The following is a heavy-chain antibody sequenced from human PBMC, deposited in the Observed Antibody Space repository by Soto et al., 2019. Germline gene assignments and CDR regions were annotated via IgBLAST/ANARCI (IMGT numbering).Heavy chain of an antibody. V-gene: IGHV4-30-4*01. J-gene: IGHJ5*02. CDR2: IYYSGST. Sequence: KPSETLSLTCTVSGGSISSGDYYWSWIRQPPGKGLEWIGYIYYSGSTYYNPSLKSRVTISVDTSKNQFSLKLSSVTAADTAVYYCARSILLYSSSSNWFDPWGQGTLVTAPQ. CDR1: GGSISSGDYY. CDR3: ARSILLYSSSSNWFDP. D-gene: IGHD6-6*01.